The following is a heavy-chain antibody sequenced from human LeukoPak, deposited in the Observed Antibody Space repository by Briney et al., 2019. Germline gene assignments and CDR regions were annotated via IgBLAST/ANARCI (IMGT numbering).Heavy chain of an antibody. CDR3: AKIGGKVTMVRGVIIPYYFDY. CDR1: GFTFSSYA. J-gene: IGHJ4*02. CDR2: ISGSGGST. Sequence: GGSLRLSCAASGFTFSSYAMSWVRQAPGKGLEWVSAISGSGGSTYYADSVKGRFTISRDNSKNTLYLQMDSLRAEDTAVYYCAKIGGKVTMVRGVIIPYYFDYWGQGTLVTVSS. D-gene: IGHD3-10*01. V-gene: IGHV3-23*01.